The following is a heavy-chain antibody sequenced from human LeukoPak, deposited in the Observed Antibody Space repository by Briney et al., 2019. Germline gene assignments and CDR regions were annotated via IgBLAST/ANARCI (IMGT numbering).Heavy chain of an antibody. CDR3: AKDLAGGYCSSTSCYRSY. Sequence: GGSLRLSCAASGFTFSSYAMRWVRQAPGKGLEWASAISGSGGSTYYADSVKGRFTISRDNSKNTLYLQMNSLRAEDTDVYYCAKDLAGGYCSSTSCYRSYWGQGTLVTVSS. D-gene: IGHD2-2*02. J-gene: IGHJ4*02. V-gene: IGHV3-23*01. CDR1: GFTFSSYA. CDR2: ISGSGGST.